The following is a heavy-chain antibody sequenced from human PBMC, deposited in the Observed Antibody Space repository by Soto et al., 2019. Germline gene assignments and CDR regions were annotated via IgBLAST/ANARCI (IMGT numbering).Heavy chain of an antibody. CDR3: AKDVS. J-gene: IGHJ4*02. Sequence: EVQLVESGGDLVHPGGSVRLSGVASGFTFGTHWMSWVRQAPGKGLERVANINGDASEKYYADSVKGRFTISRDNAKNSLYLQMNSLRVEDTAVYYCAKDVSWGQGTLITVSS. CDR2: INGDASEK. V-gene: IGHV3-7*05. CDR1: GFTFGTHW.